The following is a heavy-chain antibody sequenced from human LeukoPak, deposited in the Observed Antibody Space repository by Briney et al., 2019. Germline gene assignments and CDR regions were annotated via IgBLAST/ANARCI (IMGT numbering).Heavy chain of an antibody. J-gene: IGHJ4*02. V-gene: IGHV4-4*07. D-gene: IGHD7-27*01. CDR1: GGSISSYY. Sequence: SETLSLTCTVSGGSISSYYWSWIRQPAGKGLEWIGRFYTSGSTNYNPSLKSRVTISVDTSKNQFSLKLSSVTAADTAVYYCARGPCAWGYIDYWGQGTLVTVSS. CDR2: FYTSGST. CDR3: ARGPCAWGYIDY.